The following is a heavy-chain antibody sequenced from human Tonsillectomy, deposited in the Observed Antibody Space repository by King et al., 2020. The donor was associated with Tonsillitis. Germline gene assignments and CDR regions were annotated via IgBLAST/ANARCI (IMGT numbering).Heavy chain of an antibody. J-gene: IGHJ6*02. D-gene: IGHD2-21*02. V-gene: IGHV1-69*04. CDR2: IIPILGIA. CDR3: SREGSVVVTATGGVGYYYYGMDV. CDR1: GGTFSSYA. Sequence: QLVQSGAEVKKPGSSVKVSCKASGGTFSSYAISWVRQAPGQGLEWMGRIIPILGIANYAQKFQGRVTITAAKSTSTAYMELSSLRSADTAVYYCSREGSVVVTATGGVGYYYYGMDVWGQGTTVTVSS.